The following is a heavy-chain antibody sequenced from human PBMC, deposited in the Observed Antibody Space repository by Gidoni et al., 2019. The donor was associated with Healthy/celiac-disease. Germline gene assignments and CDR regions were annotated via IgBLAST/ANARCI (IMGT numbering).Heavy chain of an antibody. CDR3: ARGGGYNFDY. D-gene: IGHD5-12*01. CDR1: GFTFRNYL. Sequence: EVQLVESGGGLVQPGGSLRLSCAASGFTFRNYLMLWVRQAPGKGLVWVSRIKNDGSGTIYADSVKGRFTISRDNAKNTLYLQMNSLRADDTAVYYCARGGGYNFDYWGQGSLVTVSS. CDR2: IKNDGSGT. V-gene: IGHV3-74*01. J-gene: IGHJ4*02.